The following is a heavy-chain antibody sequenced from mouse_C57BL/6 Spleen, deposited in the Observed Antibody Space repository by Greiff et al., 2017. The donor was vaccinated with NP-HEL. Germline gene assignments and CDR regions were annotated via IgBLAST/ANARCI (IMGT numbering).Heavy chain of an antibody. J-gene: IGHJ2*01. CDR2: INPSTGGT. V-gene: IGHV1-42*01. D-gene: IGHD3-2*02. Sequence: VQLQQSGPELVKPGASVKISCKASGYSFTGYYMNWVKQSPEKSLEWIGEINPSTGGTTYNQKFKAKATLTVDKSSSTAYMQLKSLTSEDSAVYYCARFSSGYEDYFDYWGQGTTLTVSS. CDR1: GYSFTGYY. CDR3: ARFSSGYEDYFDY.